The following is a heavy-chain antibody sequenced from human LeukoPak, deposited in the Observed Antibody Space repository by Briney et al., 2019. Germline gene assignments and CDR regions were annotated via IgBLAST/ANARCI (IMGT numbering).Heavy chain of an antibody. CDR3: ARVSRGSGSYYPIDY. Sequence: GGSLRLSCAASGFTFSSYWMSWVRQAPGKGLEWVANIKQDGSEKYYVDSVKGRFTISRDNAKNSLYLQMNSLRAEDTAVYYCARVSRGSGSYYPIDYWGQGTLVTVSS. CDR2: IKQDGSEK. V-gene: IGHV3-7*03. D-gene: IGHD1-26*01. J-gene: IGHJ4*02. CDR1: GFTFSSYW.